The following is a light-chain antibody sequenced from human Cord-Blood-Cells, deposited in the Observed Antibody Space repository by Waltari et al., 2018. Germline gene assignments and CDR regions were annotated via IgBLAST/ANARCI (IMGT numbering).Light chain of an antibody. V-gene: IGLV2-14*01. CDR1: SSDVSGSNY. CDR3: SSYTSSSTLVV. Sequence: QSALTQPASVSGSPGPSITLSCTGTSSDVSGSNYCSCCQQHPGKAPKLMIYDVINRPSGVSKRFSGSKSGNTASLTISGLQAEDEADYYCSSYTSSSTLVVFGGGTKLTVL. J-gene: IGLJ2*01. CDR2: DVI.